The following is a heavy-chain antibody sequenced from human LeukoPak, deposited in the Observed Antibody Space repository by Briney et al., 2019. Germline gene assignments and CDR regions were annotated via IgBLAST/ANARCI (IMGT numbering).Heavy chain of an antibody. Sequence: GGSLRLSCAASGFTFSSYSMNWVRQAPGKGLEWVSSICSSSSYIYYADSVKGRFTIPRDNAKNSLYRQMNSLRAEDTAVYYCALQGDYFDYWGQGTLVTVSS. CDR2: ICSSSSYI. D-gene: IGHD4-11*01. V-gene: IGHV3-21*01. CDR3: ALQGDYFDY. CDR1: GFTFSSYS. J-gene: IGHJ4*02.